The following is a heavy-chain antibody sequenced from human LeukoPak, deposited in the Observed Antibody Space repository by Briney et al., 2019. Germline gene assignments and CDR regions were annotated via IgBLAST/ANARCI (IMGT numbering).Heavy chain of an antibody. Sequence: GGSLRLSCAASGFTFSSYGMNWVRQAPGKGLEWVSFISSSSSYIYYADSVKGRFTISRDNSKNTLYLQMGSLRAEDMAVYYCARSTSWYAYYYYMDVWGKGTTVTISS. V-gene: IGHV3-21*01. J-gene: IGHJ6*03. D-gene: IGHD6-13*01. CDR2: ISSSSSYI. CDR1: GFTFSSYG. CDR3: ARSTSWYAYYYYMDV.